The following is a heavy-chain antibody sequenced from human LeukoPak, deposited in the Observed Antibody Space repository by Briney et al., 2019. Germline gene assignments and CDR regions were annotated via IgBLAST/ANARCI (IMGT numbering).Heavy chain of an antibody. CDR1: GYSFTSNY. CDR2: IYPRDGST. CDR3: ARDKEGFDY. Sequence: GASVTVSCKVSGYSFTSNYIHWVRQAPGQGLEWMGMIYPRDGSTSYAQRFQDRVTVTRDTSTSTVHMELSGLRSEDTAVYYCARDKEGFDYWGQGPLVTVSS. V-gene: IGHV1-46*01. J-gene: IGHJ4*02.